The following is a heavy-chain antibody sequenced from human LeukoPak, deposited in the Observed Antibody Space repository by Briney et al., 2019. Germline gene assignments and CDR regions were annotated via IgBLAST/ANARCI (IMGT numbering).Heavy chain of an antibody. CDR1: GFTFSFYA. D-gene: IGHD5-18*01. CDR2: ISASGGRT. Sequence: GGSLRLSCAASGFTFSFYAMSWVRQAPGKGLEWVSGISASGGRTYYADSMKGRITISRDKSKNTLYLQMNSLRAEDTAVYCCAKVWGYNYGFDYWGQGTPVTVSS. J-gene: IGHJ4*02. CDR3: AKVWGYNYGFDY. V-gene: IGHV3-23*01.